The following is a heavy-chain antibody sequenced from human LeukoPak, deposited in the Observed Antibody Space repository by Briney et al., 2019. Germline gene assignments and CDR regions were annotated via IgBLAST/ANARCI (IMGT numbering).Heavy chain of an antibody. J-gene: IGHJ4*02. CDR2: LYYSGTT. V-gene: IGHV4-39*01. CDR1: GGSINSSSYY. Sequence: SETLSLTCTVSGGSINSSSYYWGWIRQPPGKGLEWIGSLYYSGTTYYNPSLKSRVTISVDTSTNQLSLKLSSVTAADTAVFCCASMTIFGLDDGFDCWGQGVLVTVSS. CDR3: ASMTIFGLDDGFDC. D-gene: IGHD3/OR15-3a*01.